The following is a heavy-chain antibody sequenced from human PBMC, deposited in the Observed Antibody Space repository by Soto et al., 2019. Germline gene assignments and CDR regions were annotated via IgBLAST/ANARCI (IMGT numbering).Heavy chain of an antibody. CDR1: GGSISGYY. D-gene: IGHD2-21*02. J-gene: IGHJ6*02. Sequence: SETLCVTCTVSGGSISGYYWSWIRQQPGKGLEWIGYIYYSGSTNYNPSLKSRVTISVDTSKNQFSLKLSSVTAADTAVYYCARVWDYCGGDCYPNYYYGMDVWGQGTTVTVSS. CDR2: IYYSGST. V-gene: IGHV4-59*01. CDR3: ARVWDYCGGDCYPNYYYGMDV.